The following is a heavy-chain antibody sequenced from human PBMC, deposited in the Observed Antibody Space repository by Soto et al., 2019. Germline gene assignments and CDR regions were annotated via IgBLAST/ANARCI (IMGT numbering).Heavy chain of an antibody. CDR3: AKERVVLRYFDRLSPHNGFDY. CDR2: ISGSGGST. J-gene: IGHJ4*02. V-gene: IGHV3-23*01. CDR1: GFTFSSYA. D-gene: IGHD3-9*01. Sequence: PGGSLRLSCAASGFTFSSYAMSWVRQAPGKGLEWVSAISGSGGSTYYADSVKGRFTISRDNSKNTLYLQMNSLRAEDTAVYYCAKERVVLRYFDRLSPHNGFDYWGQGTLVTVSS.